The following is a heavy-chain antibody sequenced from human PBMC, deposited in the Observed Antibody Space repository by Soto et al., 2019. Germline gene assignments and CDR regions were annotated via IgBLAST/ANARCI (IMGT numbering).Heavy chain of an antibody. CDR2: ISAYNGNT. D-gene: IGHD3-10*02. CDR1: GYTFTSYG. CDR3: ARMFFGDYYYYGMDV. Sequence: GASVKVSCKASGYTFTSYGISWVRQAPGQGLEWMGWISAYNGNTNYAQKLQGRVTMTTDTSTSTAYMELRSLRSDDTAVYYCARMFFGDYYYYGMDVWGQGTTVTVSS. V-gene: IGHV1-18*01. J-gene: IGHJ6*02.